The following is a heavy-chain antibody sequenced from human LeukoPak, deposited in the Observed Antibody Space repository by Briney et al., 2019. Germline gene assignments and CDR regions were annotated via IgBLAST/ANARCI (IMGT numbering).Heavy chain of an antibody. CDR2: MNPKSGDR. Sequence: ASVKVSCKASGDIFTTYYVQWVRQASGQGFEGMGWMNPKSGDRGYAQKFQDRVAMTMNNSIRTAYMELRGLQPEDTAVYYCASGWYYHYFGTDVWGQGTTVIVSS. CDR1: GDIFTTYY. V-gene: IGHV1-8*01. CDR3: ASGWYYHYFGTDV. D-gene: IGHD2-15*01. J-gene: IGHJ6*02.